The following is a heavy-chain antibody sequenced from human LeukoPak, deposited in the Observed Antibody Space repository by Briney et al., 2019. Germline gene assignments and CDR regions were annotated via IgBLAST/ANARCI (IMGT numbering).Heavy chain of an antibody. V-gene: IGHV1-18*01. CDR3: ARDPFRVVVVASTDTYFDY. CDR1: GYTFTSSG. D-gene: IGHD2-15*01. J-gene: IGHJ4*02. CDR2: ISAYNGNT. Sequence: ASVKVSCKASGYTFTSSGIRWVRQAPGQGLEWMGWISAYNGNTNYAQKLQGRVTMTTDTSTSTAYMELRSLRSDDTAVYYCARDPFRVVVVASTDTYFDYWGQGTLVTVSS.